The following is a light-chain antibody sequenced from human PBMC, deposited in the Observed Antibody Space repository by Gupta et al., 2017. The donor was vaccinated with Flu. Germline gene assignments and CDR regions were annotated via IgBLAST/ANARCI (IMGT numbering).Light chain of an antibody. CDR1: QSVSSN. CDR2: CAS. CDR3: QQYNKWPPWT. Sequence: EIVMTQSPATLSVSPGERATLSCRASQSVSSNLAWYQQKPGQAPRLLIYCASTRATGIPARFSGSGSGTEFTLTISSLQSEDFAVYYCQQYNKWPPWTFGQGTXVEIK. J-gene: IGKJ1*01. V-gene: IGKV3-15*01.